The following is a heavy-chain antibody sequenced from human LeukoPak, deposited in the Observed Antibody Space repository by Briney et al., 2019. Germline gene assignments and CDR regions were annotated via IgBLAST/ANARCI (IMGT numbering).Heavy chain of an antibody. CDR1: GFTFSNYA. J-gene: IGHJ4*02. CDR2: ISYDGSNK. V-gene: IGHV3-30-3*01. CDR3: ASGIVGATTSGSFEY. Sequence: GGSLRLSCAASGFTFSNYAMHWVRQAPGKGLEWVAVISYDGSNKYYADSVKGRFTISRDNSKNTLYLQMNSLRAEDTAFYYCASGIVGATTSGSFEYWGQGTLVTVSS. D-gene: IGHD1-26*01.